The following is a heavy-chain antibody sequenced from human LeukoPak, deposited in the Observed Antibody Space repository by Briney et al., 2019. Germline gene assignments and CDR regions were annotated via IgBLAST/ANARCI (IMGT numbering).Heavy chain of an antibody. Sequence: GGSLRLSCAASGFTFDDYAMHWVRQAPGKGLEGVSGISWNSGSIGYADSVKGRFTISRDNAKNSLYLQMNSLRAEDTALYYCAKLPMTTVTTDGMDVWGQGTTVTVSS. D-gene: IGHD4-17*01. J-gene: IGHJ6*02. CDR3: AKLPMTTVTTDGMDV. CDR2: ISWNSGSI. V-gene: IGHV3-9*01. CDR1: GFTFDDYA.